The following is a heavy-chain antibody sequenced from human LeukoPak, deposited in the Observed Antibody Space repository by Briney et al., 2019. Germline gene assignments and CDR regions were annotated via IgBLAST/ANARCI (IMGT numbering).Heavy chain of an antibody. CDR2: INSDGSST. CDR1: RFTFSSYW. D-gene: IGHD4-17*01. V-gene: IGHV3-74*01. J-gene: IGHJ6*03. CDR3: ARARQNGDYVIVMYYYYMDV. Sequence: GGSLRLSCAASRFTFSSYWMHWVRQAPGKGLVWVSRINSDGSSTSYADSVKGRFTISRDNAKNSLYLQMNSLRAEDTALYYCARARQNGDYVIVMYYYYMDVWGKGTTVTVSS.